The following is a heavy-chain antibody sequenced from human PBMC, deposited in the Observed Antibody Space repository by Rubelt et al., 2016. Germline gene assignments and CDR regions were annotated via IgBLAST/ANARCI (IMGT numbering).Heavy chain of an antibody. D-gene: IGHD6-6*01. Sequence: QVQLVQSGAEVKKPGSSVKVSCKASGGTFSSYAISWVRQAPGHGLEWMGGIIPIFGTANSARNFQGRVTITADESTTTAYMERRSLRSDDTAGYYCARDCGSSQGCPYYWGQGTLVTVSS. CDR1: GGTFSSYA. CDR3: ARDCGSSQGCPYY. J-gene: IGHJ4*02. CDR2: IIPIFGTA. V-gene: IGHV1-69*01.